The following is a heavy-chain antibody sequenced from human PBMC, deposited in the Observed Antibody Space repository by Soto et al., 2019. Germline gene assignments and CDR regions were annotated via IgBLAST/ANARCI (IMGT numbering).Heavy chain of an antibody. CDR1: GYSFTSYA. CDR3: ARGFNWDDEKATQDF. J-gene: IGHJ3*01. Sequence: ASVKASCKASGYSFTSYAIHWVRQAPGQRLEWMGWINSGSVNTQYSQKFQDRVTFTRDTSASTAYMDLSSLTSEDTAVYYCARGFNWDDEKATQDFWGQGTMVTVS. CDR2: INSGSVNT. D-gene: IGHD1-20*01. V-gene: IGHV1-3*01.